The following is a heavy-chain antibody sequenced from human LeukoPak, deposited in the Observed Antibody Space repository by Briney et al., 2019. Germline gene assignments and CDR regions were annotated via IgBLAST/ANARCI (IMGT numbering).Heavy chain of an antibody. V-gene: IGHV4-61*01. J-gene: IGHJ4*02. CDR3: ARTLGSGTSDY. CDR2: VYYTGST. D-gene: IGHD3-10*02. CDR1: GGSVSSGSYY. Sequence: SETLSLTCTVSGGSVSSGSYYWRWIRQPTGKGLEWIGYVYYTGSTDYNPSLWSRVTISVDASKSQFSLTLSSVTAADTAVYYCARTLGSGTSDYWGQGTLVTVSS.